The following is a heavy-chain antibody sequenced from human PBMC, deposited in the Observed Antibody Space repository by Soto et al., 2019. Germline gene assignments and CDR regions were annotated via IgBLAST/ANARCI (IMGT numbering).Heavy chain of an antibody. V-gene: IGHV4-34*01. J-gene: IGHJ5*02. CDR2: INNSGSS. Sequence: QVQLQQWGAGLLKPSETLSLTCAVYGGSFSGYYWSWIRQPPGQGLGWIGEINNSGSSNYNPSHKSRVTIPVETFHSQCSLKLSSVTAADTVFYYCASSSTILYEYVWGSYRYAVGWFGPWGQGTLVTVFS. CDR3: ASSSTILYEYVWGSYRYAVGWFGP. CDR1: GGSFSGYY. D-gene: IGHD3-16*02.